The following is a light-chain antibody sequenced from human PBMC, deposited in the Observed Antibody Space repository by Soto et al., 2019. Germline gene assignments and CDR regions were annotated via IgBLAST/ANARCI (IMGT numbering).Light chain of an antibody. CDR3: QQHTT. J-gene: IGKJ1*01. CDR1: QGISSW. Sequence: DIPMTQSPSTLSASVGDRVTITCRGSQGISSWLAWYQLKPGKAPRLLIYKASSLASGVPSRFSGGGSGTEFTLTISSLQPEYVETYHCQQHTTFGQGTKVEI. V-gene: IGKV1-5*03. CDR2: KAS.